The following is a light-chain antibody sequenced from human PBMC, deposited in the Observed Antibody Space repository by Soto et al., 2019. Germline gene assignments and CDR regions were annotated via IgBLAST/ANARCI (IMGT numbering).Light chain of an antibody. V-gene: IGKV3-20*01. Sequence: ENVLTQFPGTLSLSPGDRATLSCRASQSLSSDSLAWYQQKPGQAPRLLIYGASSRANGIPDRFSGSGSGTDFTLTISRLEPEDFAVYYCHQYGSSPLTFGGGTKGDIK. J-gene: IGKJ4*01. CDR3: HQYGSSPLT. CDR2: GAS. CDR1: QSLSSDS.